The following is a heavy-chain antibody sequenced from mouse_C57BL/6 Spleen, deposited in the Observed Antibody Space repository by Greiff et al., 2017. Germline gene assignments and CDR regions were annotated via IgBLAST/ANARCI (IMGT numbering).Heavy chain of an antibody. D-gene: IGHD2-1*01. CDR3: ARRGGNYVYAMDY. Sequence: QVQLQQPGAELVKPGASVKLSCKASGYTFTSYWMPWVKQRPGQGLEWIGMIHPNSGSTNYNEKFKSKATLTVDKSSSTAYMQLSSLTSEDSAVYYCARRGGNYVYAMDYWGQGTSVTVAS. CDR2: IHPNSGST. J-gene: IGHJ4*01. CDR1: GYTFTSYW. V-gene: IGHV1-64*01.